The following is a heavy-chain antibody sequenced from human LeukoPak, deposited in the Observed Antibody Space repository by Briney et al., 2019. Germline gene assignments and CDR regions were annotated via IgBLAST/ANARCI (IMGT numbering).Heavy chain of an antibody. Sequence: SETLSLTCTVSGGSINNYYWSWIRQPPGKGLEWIGYIYYSGSTYYNPSLKSPVTISVDTSKNQFSLKLSSVTAADTAVYYCARVGYYYDSSGYSDYFDYWGQGTLVTVSS. CDR2: IYYSGST. V-gene: IGHV4-59*01. CDR1: GGSINNYY. D-gene: IGHD3-22*01. J-gene: IGHJ4*02. CDR3: ARVGYYYDSSGYSDYFDY.